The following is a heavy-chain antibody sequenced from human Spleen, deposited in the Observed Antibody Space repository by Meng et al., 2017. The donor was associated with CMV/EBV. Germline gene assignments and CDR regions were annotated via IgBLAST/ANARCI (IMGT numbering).Heavy chain of an antibody. Sequence: SGGSVTNDSYYWSWIRQPPGMGLEWVAYVDYSGRANYNPSLKSRVTISVDTSQNQFSLKLSSVTAADTAVYYCARHAGLLWFGFDPWGQGILVTVSS. CDR1: GGSVTNDSYY. V-gene: IGHV4-61*01. CDR2: VDYSGRA. J-gene: IGHJ5*02. CDR3: ARHAGLLWFGFDP. D-gene: IGHD3-10*01.